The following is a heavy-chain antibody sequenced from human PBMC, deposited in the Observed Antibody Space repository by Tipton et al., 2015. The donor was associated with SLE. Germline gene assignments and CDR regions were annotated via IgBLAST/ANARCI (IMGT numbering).Heavy chain of an antibody. Sequence: LSLTCTVSGGSISSYYWSWIRQPAGKGLEWVSSISSSSSYIYYADSVKGRFTISRDNAKNSLYLQMNSLRAEDTAVYYCARDGCSSTSCSFFDYWGQGTLVTVSS. J-gene: IGHJ4*02. V-gene: IGHV3-21*01. CDR3: ARDGCSSTSCSFFDY. CDR1: GGSISSYY. D-gene: IGHD2-2*01. CDR2: ISSSSSYI.